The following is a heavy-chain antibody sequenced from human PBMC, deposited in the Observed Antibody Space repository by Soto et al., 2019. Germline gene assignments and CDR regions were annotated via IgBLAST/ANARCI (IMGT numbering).Heavy chain of an antibody. CDR2: MNPNSGNT. D-gene: IGHD6-13*01. V-gene: IGHV1-8*01. CDR3: ATSGYPNFWLEPDYDGIYD. CDR1: GYTFTSYD. Sequence: QVQLVQSGAEVKKPGASVKVSCKASGYTFTSYDINWVRQATGQGLEWMGWMNPNSGNTGDAQKFQGRVTMTRNNSISTDNVELITHRSEGTAVYSCATSGYPNFWLEPDYDGIYDCCQGTTGTFSS. J-gene: IGHJ6*02.